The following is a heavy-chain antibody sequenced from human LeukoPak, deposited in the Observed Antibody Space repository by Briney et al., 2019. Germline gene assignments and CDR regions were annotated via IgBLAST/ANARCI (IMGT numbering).Heavy chain of an antibody. D-gene: IGHD3-3*01. Sequence: QAGGSLSLSGAASGFTVNRNYMSWVRQAPGKGLEGGSVIYSGGDTYYADSVKGRFTISRDNSKNMLYLQMNSLRVEDTAVYYCARWPTIFGGWGQGALVIVSS. CDR1: GFTVNRNY. CDR3: ARWPTIFGG. CDR2: IYSGGDT. J-gene: IGHJ4*02. V-gene: IGHV3-66*01.